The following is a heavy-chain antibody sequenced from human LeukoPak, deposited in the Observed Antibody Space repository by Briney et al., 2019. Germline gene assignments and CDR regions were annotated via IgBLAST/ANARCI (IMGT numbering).Heavy chain of an antibody. CDR1: GYTFTVYY. CDR3: AREDKTTYYYGSGSYSPDY. Sequence: ASVKVSCKASGYTFTVYYMHWVRQAPGQGLEWMGWINPNSGGTNYAQKFQGRVTMTRDTSISTAYMELSRLRSDDTAVYYCAREDKTTYYYGSGSYSPDYWGQGTLVTVSS. D-gene: IGHD3-10*01. J-gene: IGHJ4*02. CDR2: INPNSGGT. V-gene: IGHV1-2*02.